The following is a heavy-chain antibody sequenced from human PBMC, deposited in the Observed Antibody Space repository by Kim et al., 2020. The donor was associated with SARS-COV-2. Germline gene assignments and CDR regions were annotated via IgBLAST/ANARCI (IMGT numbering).Heavy chain of an antibody. D-gene: IGHD3-3*01. Sequence: RGRCPISRDNSKNTLYLQMNSLRAEDTSVYYCAKDRGAYYDFWRGMDVWGQGTTVTVSS. V-gene: IGHV3-23*01. J-gene: IGHJ6*02. CDR3: AKDRGAYYDFWRGMDV.